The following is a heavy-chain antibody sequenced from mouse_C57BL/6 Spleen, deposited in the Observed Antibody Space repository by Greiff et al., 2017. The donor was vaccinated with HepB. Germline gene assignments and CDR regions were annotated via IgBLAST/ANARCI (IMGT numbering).Heavy chain of an antibody. J-gene: IGHJ2*01. CDR1: GFNIKNTY. CDR2: IDPANGNT. D-gene: IGHD1-2*01. Sequence: EVMLVESVAELVRPGASVKLSCTASGFNIKNTYMHWVKQRPEQGLEWIGRIDPANGNTKYAPKFQGKATITTDTSSNTAYLQLSSLTSEDTAIYYCARSDYDGLGYYFDYWGQGTTLTVSS. V-gene: IGHV14-3*01. CDR3: ARSDYDGLGYYFDY.